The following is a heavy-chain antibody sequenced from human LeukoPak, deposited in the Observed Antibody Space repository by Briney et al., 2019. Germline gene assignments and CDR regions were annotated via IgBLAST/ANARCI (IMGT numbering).Heavy chain of an antibody. V-gene: IGHV3-74*01. Sequence: QPGGSLRLSCAASGFTFSRYWMTWVRQAPGKGLVWVSRINGDGSTTSYADSVKGGFTISRDNAKNTLYLQMSSLRAEDTAVYYCATGNYYDSRGYYTFGHWGQGTLVTVSS. CDR2: INGDGSTT. CDR1: GFTFSRYW. D-gene: IGHD3-22*01. CDR3: ATGNYYDSRGYYTFGH. J-gene: IGHJ4*02.